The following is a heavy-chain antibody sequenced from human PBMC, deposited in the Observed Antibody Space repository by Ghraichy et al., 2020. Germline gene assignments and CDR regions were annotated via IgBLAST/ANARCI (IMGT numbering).Heavy chain of an antibody. CDR1: GGSFSGYY. CDR3: ASTRRDGSGSYYFLDY. D-gene: IGHD3-10*01. J-gene: IGHJ4*02. V-gene: IGHV4-34*01. Sequence: SETLSLTCAVYGGSFSGYYWSWIRQPPGKGLEWIGEINHSGSTNYNPSLKSRVTISVDTSKNQFSLKLSSVTAADTAVYYCASTRRDGSGSYYFLDYWGQGTLVTVSS. CDR2: INHSGST.